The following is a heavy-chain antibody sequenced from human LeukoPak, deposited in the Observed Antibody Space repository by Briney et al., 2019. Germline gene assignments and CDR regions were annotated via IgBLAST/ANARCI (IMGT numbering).Heavy chain of an antibody. Sequence: PGGSLRLSCAASGFTFSSYWMHWVRQPPGKGLVWVSRINSDESSTNYADSVKGRFTISRDNAKKSLYLQMNSLRAEDTAVYYCARHLSGITGYTYGRGIDYWGQGTLLTVSS. CDR1: GFTFSSYW. V-gene: IGHV3-74*01. D-gene: IGHD5-18*01. J-gene: IGHJ4*02. CDR2: INSDESST. CDR3: ARHLSGITGYTYGRGIDY.